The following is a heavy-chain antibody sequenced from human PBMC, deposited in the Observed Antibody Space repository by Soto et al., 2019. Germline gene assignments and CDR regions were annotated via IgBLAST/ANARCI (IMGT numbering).Heavy chain of an antibody. J-gene: IGHJ4*02. D-gene: IGHD2-8*01. Sequence: VQLVESGGGLIQPGGSLRLSCAASGFTVSSNYMSWVRQAPGKGLQWVSVIYSADHTYYADSVKGRFTISRDNSKNTLYLQMNSLRAEDTAVYYCAISGAGYYIVWGQGTLVTVSS. CDR3: AISGAGYYIV. V-gene: IGHV3-53*01. CDR1: GFTVSSNY. CDR2: IYSADHT.